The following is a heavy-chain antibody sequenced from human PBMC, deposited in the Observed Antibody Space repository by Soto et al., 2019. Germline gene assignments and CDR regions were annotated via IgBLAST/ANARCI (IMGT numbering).Heavy chain of an antibody. CDR3: AKGGVWDSRSSGGVDY. CDR1: GFTFKSYG. D-gene: IGHD6-6*01. J-gene: IGHJ4*02. V-gene: IGHV3-30*18. CDR2: ISYDGSNK. Sequence: QVQLVESGGGVVKPGRSLRLSCVASGFTFKSYGIHWVRQAPGKGLECVAVISYDGSNKYYADSVKGRCTVSRDNSNNTLYLHMNSLRAEDTAVYYCAKGGVWDSRSSGGVDYWGQGTLVTVSS.